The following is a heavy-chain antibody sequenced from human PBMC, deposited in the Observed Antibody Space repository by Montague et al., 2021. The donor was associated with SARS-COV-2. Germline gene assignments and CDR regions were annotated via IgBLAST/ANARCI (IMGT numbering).Heavy chain of an antibody. CDR2: IYQSGSA. V-gene: IGHV4-30-2*06. CDR3: ATGTRMNGMDF. D-gene: IGHD3-10*01. CDR1: GGSVSSGDYS. J-gene: IGHJ6*02. Sequence: TLSLTCVVSGGSVSSGDYSWSWIRQSPGKGLEWIGYIYQSGSAYYNPSLRSRVTISIDTSNNQFSLNLRSVTAADTGLYYCATGTRMNGMDFWGRGTTVTVSS.